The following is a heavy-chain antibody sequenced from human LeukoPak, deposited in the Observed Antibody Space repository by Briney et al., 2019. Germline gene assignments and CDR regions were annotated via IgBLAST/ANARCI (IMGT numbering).Heavy chain of an antibody. CDR3: ARARTYYDILTGYLTRGMDV. J-gene: IGHJ6*02. V-gene: IGHV4-34*01. D-gene: IGHD3-9*01. CDR1: GGSFSGYY. CDR2: INHSGST. Sequence: PSETLSLTCAVYGGSFSGYYWSWIRQPPGKGLEWIGEINHSGSTNYNPSLKSRVTISVDTSKTQFSLKLSSVTAADTAVYYCARARTYYDILTGYLTRGMDVWGQGTTVTVSS.